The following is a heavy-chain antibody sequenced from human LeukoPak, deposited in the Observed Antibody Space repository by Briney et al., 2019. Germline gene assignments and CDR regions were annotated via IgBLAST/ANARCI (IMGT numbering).Heavy chain of an antibody. CDR1: GYTFTSYA. D-gene: IGHD3-3*01. V-gene: IGHV7-4-1*02. J-gene: IGHJ4*02. CDR3: ARVDYDFWSGYSSTRYYFDY. Sequence: ASVKVSCKASGYTFTSYAMNWVRQAPGQGLECMGWINTNTGNPTYAQGFTGRFVFSLDTSVSTAYLQISSLKAEDTAVYYCARVDYDFWSGYSSTRYYFDYWGQGTLVTVSS. CDR2: INTNTGNP.